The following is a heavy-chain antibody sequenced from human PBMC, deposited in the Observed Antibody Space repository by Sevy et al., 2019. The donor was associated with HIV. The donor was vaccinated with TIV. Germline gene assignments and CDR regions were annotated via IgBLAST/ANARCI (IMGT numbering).Heavy chain of an antibody. CDR2: TRNKADGYTT. J-gene: IGHJ4*02. Sequence: GGSLRLSCVASGFTFSDHYMEWVRQAPGKGLEWVGRTRNKADGYTTECAASGKGRFTISRDESKNSLYVQMNSLKTEDTDVYYCATHAGIAAAGRVFDYWGQGTLVTVSS. CDR3: ATHAGIAAAGRVFDY. V-gene: IGHV3-72*01. D-gene: IGHD6-13*01. CDR1: GFTFSDHY.